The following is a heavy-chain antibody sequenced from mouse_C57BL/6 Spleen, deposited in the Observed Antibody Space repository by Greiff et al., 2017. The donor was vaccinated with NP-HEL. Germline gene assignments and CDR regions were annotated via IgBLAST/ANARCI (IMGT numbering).Heavy chain of an antibody. D-gene: IGHD1-1*01. CDR3: ATPGVATPAWFAY. CDR2: ISSGGSYT. Sequence: EVKLVESGGDLVKPGGSLKLSCAASGFTFSSYGMSWVRQTPDKRLEWVATISSGGSYTYYPDSVKGRFTISRDNAKNTLYLQMSSLKSEDTAMYYCATPGVATPAWFAYWGQGTLVTVSA. J-gene: IGHJ3*01. CDR1: GFTFSSYG. V-gene: IGHV5-6*01.